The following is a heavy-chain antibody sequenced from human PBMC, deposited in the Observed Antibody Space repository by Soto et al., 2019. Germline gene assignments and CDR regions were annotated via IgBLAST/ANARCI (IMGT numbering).Heavy chain of an antibody. CDR3: ANWGQSGSDF. V-gene: IGHV3-23*01. D-gene: IGHD3-16*01. CDR1: GFTFSFYP. J-gene: IGHJ4*02. CDR2: ISSTAGTI. Sequence: EVVLLESGGGLGQPGGSLRLSCAASGFTFSFYPMSWVRQAPGKGLEWVAGISSTAGTIYYADPVKGRFTISRDNSKNTLYLQMDRLSAEDTAVYYCANWGQSGSDFWGQGTLVTVSS.